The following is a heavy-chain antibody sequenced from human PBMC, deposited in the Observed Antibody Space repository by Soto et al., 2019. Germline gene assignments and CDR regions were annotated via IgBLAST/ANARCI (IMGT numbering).Heavy chain of an antibody. CDR3: TSRPPEEVTGN. V-gene: IGHV3-73*02. CDR1: GFTFSGSA. CDR2: IRSKANSYAT. J-gene: IGHJ4*02. Sequence: EVQLVESGGGLVQPGGSLKLSCAASGFTFSGSAMHWVRQASGKGLEWGGRIRSKANSYATAYAASVKGRFTISRDDSNDTANLQMNSLKSEDTGVYYGTSRPPEEVTGNRGQGTRVTFSS. D-gene: IGHD2-21*02.